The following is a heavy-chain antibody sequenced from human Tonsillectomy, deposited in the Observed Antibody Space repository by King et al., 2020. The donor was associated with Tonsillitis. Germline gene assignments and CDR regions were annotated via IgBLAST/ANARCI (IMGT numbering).Heavy chain of an antibody. Sequence: VQLVESGGDLVTPGGSLRLFCATSGFSFSNFDMKWVRQAPGKGLECVSSINNTGSFTYFAASVKGRFTISRDNAKNSLYLQMNSLRAEDTAVYYCAKDKGADFYDNSRGAFDIWGRGTVVTVSS. CDR1: GFSFSNFD. CDR2: INNTGSFT. D-gene: IGHD3-22*01. V-gene: IGHV3-21*06. CDR3: AKDKGADFYDNSRGAFDI. J-gene: IGHJ3*02.